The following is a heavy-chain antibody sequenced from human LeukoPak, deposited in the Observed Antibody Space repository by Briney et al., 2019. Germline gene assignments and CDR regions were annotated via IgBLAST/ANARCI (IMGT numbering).Heavy chain of an antibody. CDR3: ARGQEQFSSPWQWGPRRKNFYYYGMDV. CDR1: GFTVSSSY. CDR2: ISSDGNT. Sequence: PGGSLTLSCAASGFTVSSSYMNWVRLRPGKGLEWVSVISSDGNTYYTDSVKGRFTISVDNSRNTLSLQMHGLSADDTAVYYCARGQEQFSSPWQWGPRRKNFYYYGMDVWGQGTTVTVSS. D-gene: IGHD6-19*01. V-gene: IGHV3-66*01. J-gene: IGHJ6*02.